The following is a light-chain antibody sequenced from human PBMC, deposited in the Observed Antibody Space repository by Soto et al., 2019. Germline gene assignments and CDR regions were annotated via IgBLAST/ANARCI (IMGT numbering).Light chain of an antibody. CDR1: QGISSN. Sequence: IQLTQSPSSLSASVGDRVTITCLASQGISSNLAWYQQKPGKAPKVLINAASTLQSGVPSRFSGSGSGTEFTLTISSLQPEDFATYFCLQHKTYPQTFGQGTKVDIK. CDR3: LQHKTYPQT. CDR2: AAS. V-gene: IGKV1-9*01. J-gene: IGKJ1*01.